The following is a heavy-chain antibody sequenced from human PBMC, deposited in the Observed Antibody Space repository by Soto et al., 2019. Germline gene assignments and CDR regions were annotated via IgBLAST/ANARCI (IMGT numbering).Heavy chain of an antibody. J-gene: IGHJ4*02. D-gene: IGHD2-8*01. V-gene: IGHV1-69*01. CDR2: FIPRFGTT. CDR1: GDSFSKYT. CDR3: ARGRGLYLSGRSQLDS. Sequence: QVQLVQSGADVKKPGSSVRVSCKTSGDSFSKYTVNWVRQAPRHGLEWRGGFIPRFGTTNFAPTLQGRVTNTADQSMNTVYMELSSLRSADTDLYYCARGRGLYLSGRSQLDSLGQGTLVTVSS.